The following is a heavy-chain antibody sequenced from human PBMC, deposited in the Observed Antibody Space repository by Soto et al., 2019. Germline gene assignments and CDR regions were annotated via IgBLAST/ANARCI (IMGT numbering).Heavy chain of an antibody. D-gene: IGHD2-2*02. V-gene: IGHV1-3*01. Sequence: SVSDYDQCSRYTSTTKYVHCARTQPGQRPEWMGRINAGNGNTKYSQKFQGRVTIIRDTSERTAYMELSRLRSEDTAVYYCARVSGYCSGPRCCTHWF. CDR2: INAGNGNT. CDR3: ARVSGYCSGPRCCTHWF. J-gene: IGHJ5*01. CDR1: RYTSTTKY.